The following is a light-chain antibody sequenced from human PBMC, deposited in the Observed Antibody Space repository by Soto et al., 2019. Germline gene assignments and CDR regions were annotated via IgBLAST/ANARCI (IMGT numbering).Light chain of an antibody. Sequence: EIVLTQSPATLSLSPGERATLSCRASQSVSSSLAWYQQKSGQAPRLLIYGASNRATGIPGRFSGSGSGADFTLTTSSLEPEDFAVYYCQQRSNWPRTFGQGTKVEIK. J-gene: IGKJ1*01. CDR1: QSVSSS. CDR3: QQRSNWPRT. CDR2: GAS. V-gene: IGKV3-11*01.